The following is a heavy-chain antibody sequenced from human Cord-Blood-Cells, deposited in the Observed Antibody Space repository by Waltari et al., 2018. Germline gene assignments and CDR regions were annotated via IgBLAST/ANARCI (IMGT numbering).Heavy chain of an antibody. Sequence: QVQLVQSGAEVKKPGASVTVSCKVSGCTLTELFMHWVRQAPGKGLEWMGGFDPEDGETNDAQKCQGRVTMTKDTSTDTAYMELSSLSSVDTAVYYCATDPSTVTLGYWGQGTLVTVSS. J-gene: IGHJ4*02. CDR3: ATDPSTVTLGY. V-gene: IGHV1-24*01. D-gene: IGHD4-17*01. CDR2: FDPEDGET. CDR1: GCTLTELF.